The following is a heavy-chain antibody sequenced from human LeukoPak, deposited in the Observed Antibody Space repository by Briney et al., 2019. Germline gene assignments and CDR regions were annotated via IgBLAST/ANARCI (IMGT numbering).Heavy chain of an antibody. Sequence: GASVKVSCKASGYTFTSYGISWVRQAPGQGLEWMGWISVYNGNTKYVQKFQGRDTMTTDTSTRTAYMELRSLRSDDTAVYYCARHTGSLYDFWSGYIDYWGQGTLVTVSS. J-gene: IGHJ4*02. V-gene: IGHV1-18*01. CDR3: ARHTGSLYDFWSGYIDY. CDR1: GYTFTSYG. CDR2: ISVYNGNT. D-gene: IGHD3-3*01.